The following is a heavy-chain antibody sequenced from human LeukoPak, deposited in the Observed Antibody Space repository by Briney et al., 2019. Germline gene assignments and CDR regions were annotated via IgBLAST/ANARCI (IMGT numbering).Heavy chain of an antibody. CDR3: ARSGAARFDF. Sequence: GGSLRLSCAASGFTFSNYAMSWVRQAPGEGLEWVSAISGGGGGTYYADSVKGRFTISRDDSKNTLYLQMNSLRAEDTAVYYCARSGAARFDFWGQGTLVTVSS. J-gene: IGHJ4*02. V-gene: IGHV3-23*01. CDR1: GFTFSNYA. CDR2: ISGGGGGT. D-gene: IGHD6-6*01.